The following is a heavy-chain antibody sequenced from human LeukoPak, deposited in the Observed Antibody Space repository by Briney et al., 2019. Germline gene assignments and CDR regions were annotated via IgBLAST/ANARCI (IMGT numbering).Heavy chain of an antibody. Sequence: SETLSLTCTVSGGSISSYYWSWIRQPPGKGLEWIGYIYYSGSTNYNPSLKSRVTISVDTSKNQFSLKLSSVTAAETAVYYCARVGRYGYNLEDFDYWGQGTLVTVSS. CDR2: IYYSGST. CDR1: GGSISSYY. V-gene: IGHV4-59*01. J-gene: IGHJ4*02. D-gene: IGHD5-24*01. CDR3: ARVGRYGYNLEDFDY.